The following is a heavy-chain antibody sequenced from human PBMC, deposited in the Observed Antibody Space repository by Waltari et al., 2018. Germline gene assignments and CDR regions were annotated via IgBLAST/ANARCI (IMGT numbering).Heavy chain of an antibody. CDR2: VIPIIGTA. Sequence: QVQLVQSGAEVKKPGSSVKVSCKASGGTFSSYAISWVRQAPGQGLEWMGGVIPIIGTANYGQKIQGRVTITADKSTSTAYMELRSLRSEDTAVYYCARGASRYSGSYPFDSWGQGTLVTVSS. D-gene: IGHD1-26*01. CDR3: ARGASRYSGSYPFDS. J-gene: IGHJ4*02. V-gene: IGHV1-69*14. CDR1: GGTFSSYA.